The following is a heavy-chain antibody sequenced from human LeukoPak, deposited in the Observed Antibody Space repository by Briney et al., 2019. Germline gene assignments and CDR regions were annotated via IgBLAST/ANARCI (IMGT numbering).Heavy chain of an antibody. CDR3: ARRDSGYDGGFDY. CDR2: IYYSGST. CDR1: GGSFSGYY. V-gene: IGHV4-34*01. J-gene: IGHJ4*02. Sequence: PSETLSLTCAVYGGSFSGYYWSWIRQPPGKGLEWIGYIYYSGSTYYNPSLKSRVTISVDTSKNQFSLKLSSVTAADTAVYYCARRDSGYDGGFDYWGQGTLVTVSS. D-gene: IGHD5-12*01.